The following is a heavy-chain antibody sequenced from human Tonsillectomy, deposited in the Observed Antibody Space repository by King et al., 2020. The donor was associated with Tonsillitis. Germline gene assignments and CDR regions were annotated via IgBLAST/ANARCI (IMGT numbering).Heavy chain of an antibody. Sequence: VQLVESGGGVVQPGRSLRLSCAASGFTFNTYAMHWVRQAPGKGLEWVAVISSDGNNQYYADSVKGRLTISRDNSKNTLYLQMDSLRAEDTAVYYCARRGELLWIGELYYFFDYWGQGILVTVSS. D-gene: IGHD3-10*01. V-gene: IGHV3-30*04. CDR3: ARRGELLWIGELYYFFDY. CDR2: ISSDGNNQ. CDR1: GFTFNTYA. J-gene: IGHJ4*02.